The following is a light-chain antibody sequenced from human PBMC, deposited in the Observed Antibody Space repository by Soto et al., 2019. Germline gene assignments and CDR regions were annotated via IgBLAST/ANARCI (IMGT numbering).Light chain of an antibody. CDR1: SSDVGGYNY. CDR2: DVI. V-gene: IGLV2-8*01. J-gene: IGLJ1*01. CDR3: SSYAGSTNFV. Sequence: QSVLTQLPSSSGSPGQSVTISCTGTSSDVGGYNYVSWYQQHPGKAPRLMIYDVIKRPSGVPDRFSGSKSGNTASLTVSGLQAEDEADYYCSSYAGSTNFVFGPGTKATVL.